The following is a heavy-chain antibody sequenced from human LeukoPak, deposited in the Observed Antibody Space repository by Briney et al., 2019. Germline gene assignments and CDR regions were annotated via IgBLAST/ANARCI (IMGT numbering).Heavy chain of an antibody. CDR3: AKDRDIVVVVAATPCYFDY. J-gene: IGHJ4*02. V-gene: IGHV3-23*01. Sequence: GRSLRLSCAASGFTFDDYAMSWVRQAPGKGLEWVSAISGSGGSTYYADSVKGRFTISRDNSKNTLYLQMNSLRAEDTAVYYCAKDRDIVVVVAATPCYFDYWGQGTLVTVSS. CDR1: GFTFDDYA. CDR2: ISGSGGST. D-gene: IGHD2-15*01.